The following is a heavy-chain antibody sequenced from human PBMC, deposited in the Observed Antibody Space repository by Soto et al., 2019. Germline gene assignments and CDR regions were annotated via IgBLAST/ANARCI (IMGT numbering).Heavy chain of an antibody. CDR2: INPSGGST. Sequence: GASVKVSCKASGYTFTSYYMHWVRQAPGQGLEWMGIINPSGGSTSYAQKFQGRVTMTRDTSTSTVYMELSSLRSEDTAVYYCARADAYSGGDCYSGSNRYFDLWGRGTLVTVSS. D-gene: IGHD2-21*02. CDR3: ARADAYSGGDCYSGSNRYFDL. J-gene: IGHJ2*01. CDR1: GYTFTSYY. V-gene: IGHV1-46*01.